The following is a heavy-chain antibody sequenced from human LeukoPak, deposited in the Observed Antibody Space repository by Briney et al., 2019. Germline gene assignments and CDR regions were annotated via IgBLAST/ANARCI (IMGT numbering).Heavy chain of an antibody. V-gene: IGHV3-43*01. CDR3: AKDIGVDSGSFSGDPGFDY. Sequence: GGSLRLSCAASGFTFDDYTMHWVRQAPGKGLEWVSLISWDGGSTYYADSVKGRFTISRDKSKNSLYLQMNSLRTEDTALYYCAKDIGVDSGSFSGDPGFDYWGQGTLVTVSS. J-gene: IGHJ4*02. D-gene: IGHD1-26*01. CDR1: GFTFDDYT. CDR2: ISWDGGST.